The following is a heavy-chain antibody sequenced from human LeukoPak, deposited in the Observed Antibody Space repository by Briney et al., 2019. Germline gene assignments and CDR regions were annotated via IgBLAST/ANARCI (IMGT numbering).Heavy chain of an antibody. Sequence: GASVKVSCKASGGTFSSYAISWVRQAPGQGLEWMGGIIPIFGTANYAQKFQGRVTITTDESTSTAYMELSSLRSEDTAVYYCARGIPKYSSGWYSCGYFDYWGQGTLVTVSS. CDR2: IIPIFGTA. CDR1: GGTFSSYA. D-gene: IGHD6-19*01. J-gene: IGHJ4*02. V-gene: IGHV1-69*05. CDR3: ARGIPKYSSGWYSCGYFDY.